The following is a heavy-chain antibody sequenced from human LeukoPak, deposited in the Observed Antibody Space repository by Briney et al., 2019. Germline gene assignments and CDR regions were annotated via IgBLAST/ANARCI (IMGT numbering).Heavy chain of an antibody. Sequence: MTSETLSLTCTVSGGSISSSSYYWGWIRQPPGKGLEWIGSIYYSGSTYYNPSLKSRVTISVDTSKNQFSLKLSSVTAADTAVYYCARGRGSSGWTPFDYWGQGTLVTVSS. J-gene: IGHJ4*02. V-gene: IGHV4-39*07. CDR3: ARGRGSSGWTPFDY. D-gene: IGHD6-19*01. CDR2: IYYSGST. CDR1: GGSISSSSYY.